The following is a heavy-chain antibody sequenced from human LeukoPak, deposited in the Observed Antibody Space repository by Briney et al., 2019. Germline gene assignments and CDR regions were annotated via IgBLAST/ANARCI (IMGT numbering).Heavy chain of an antibody. D-gene: IGHD2-2*01. V-gene: IGHV1-18*01. J-gene: IGHJ3*02. Sequence: ASVKVSCKASGYTFTSYGISWVRQAPGQGLEWMGWISAYNGNTNYAQKLQGRVTMTTDTSTSTAYMELRSLRSDDTAVYYCARNDIVVVPAAKHSDAFDIWGPGTMVTVSS. CDR1: GYTFTSYG. CDR3: ARNDIVVVPAAKHSDAFDI. CDR2: ISAYNGNT.